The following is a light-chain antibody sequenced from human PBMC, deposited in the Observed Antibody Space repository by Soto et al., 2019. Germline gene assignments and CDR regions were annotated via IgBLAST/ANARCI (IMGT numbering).Light chain of an antibody. J-gene: IGKJ1*01. CDR1: LTIGHS. CDR3: QQAYNLPRT. Sequence: DIQMTQAPSSLSASVGDRVTITCRASLTIGHSLSWFQQKAGKPPSLLIYGASALQRGVPASFSGRGSGTEFTLTISRMQREDFVTYYCQQAYNLPRTFGQGTKV. CDR2: GAS. V-gene: IGKV1-39*01.